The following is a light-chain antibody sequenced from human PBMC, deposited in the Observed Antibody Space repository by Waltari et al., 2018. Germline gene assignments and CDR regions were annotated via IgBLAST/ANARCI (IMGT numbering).Light chain of an antibody. CDR3: SSYTSSSTLYV. V-gene: IGLV2-14*01. Sequence: QSALTQPASVSGSPGQSIPISCTGTSRHVGGYNSVSWYQQHPGKAPKLMIYEVSNRPSGVSNRFSGSKSGNTASLTISGLQAEDEADYYCSSYTSSSTLYVFGTGTKVTVL. CDR2: EVS. J-gene: IGLJ1*01. CDR1: SRHVGGYNS.